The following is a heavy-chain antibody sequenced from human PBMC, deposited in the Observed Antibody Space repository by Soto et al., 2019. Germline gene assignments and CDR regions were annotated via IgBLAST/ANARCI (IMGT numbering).Heavy chain of an antibody. CDR1: GGSISSGGYY. CDR3: ARDRRRGIAAAGTAN. V-gene: IGHV4-31*03. D-gene: IGHD6-13*01. Sequence: QVQLQESGPGLVKPSQTLSLTCTVSGGSISSGGYYWSWIRQHPGKGLEWIGYIYYSGSTYYNPSLKSRVTISVDTSKNQFSLKLSSVTAADTAVYYCARDRRRGIAAAGTANWGQGTLVTVSS. CDR2: IYYSGST. J-gene: IGHJ4*02.